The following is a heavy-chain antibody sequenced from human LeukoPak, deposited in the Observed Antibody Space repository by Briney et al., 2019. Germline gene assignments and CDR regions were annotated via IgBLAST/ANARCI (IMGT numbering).Heavy chain of an antibody. CDR3: ASAGLKYSSSWYRPFDY. CDR1: GFTVSSNY. D-gene: IGHD6-13*01. V-gene: IGHV3-66*01. Sequence: GGSLRLSCAASGFTVSSNYMSWVRQAPGKGLEWVSVIYSGGSTYYADSVKGRFTISRDNSKNTLYLQMNSLRAEDTAVYYCASAGLKYSSSWYRPFDYWGQGTLVTVSS. J-gene: IGHJ4*02. CDR2: IYSGGST.